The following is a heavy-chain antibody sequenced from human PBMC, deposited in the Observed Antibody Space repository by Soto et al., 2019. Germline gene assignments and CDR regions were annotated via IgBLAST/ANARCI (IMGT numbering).Heavy chain of an antibody. CDR2: IWNDGSNV. V-gene: IGHV3-33*01. D-gene: IGHD1-26*01. CDR1: GFTFRNYA. Sequence: QVQLVESGGGVVQPGRSLRLSCAASGFTFRNYAMHWVRQAPGKGLEWVAVIWNDGSNVYYTDSVKGRFTLSRDNSMNTLILQMNSLRAEDTAVYYWARDSADWEIFFAFDIWGQGTMVTVSS. J-gene: IGHJ3*02. CDR3: ARDSADWEIFFAFDI.